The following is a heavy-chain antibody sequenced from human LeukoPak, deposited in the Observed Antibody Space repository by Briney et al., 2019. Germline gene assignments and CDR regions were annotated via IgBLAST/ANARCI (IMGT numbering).Heavy chain of an antibody. J-gene: IGHJ6*02. CDR2: IYYTGSV. D-gene: IGHD3-10*01. CDR3: ARDHSYYFGSQTSTLDV. CDR1: GASISTGGLY. V-gene: IGHV4-31*03. Sequence: SQTLSLTCTISGASISTGGLYWTWIRQPPGEGLEWIGYIYYTGSVDYNASLKSRLTVSLDTSKNRFSLKLNSVTAADTAVYYCARDHSYYFGSQTSTLDVWGQGTAVTVSS.